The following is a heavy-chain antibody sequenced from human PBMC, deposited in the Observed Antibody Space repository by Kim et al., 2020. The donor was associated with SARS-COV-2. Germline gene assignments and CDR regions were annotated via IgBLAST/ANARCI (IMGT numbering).Heavy chain of an antibody. V-gene: IGHV4-59*01. J-gene: IGHJ4*02. D-gene: IGHD6-6*01. CDR3: ASSNQPVEYSSSSAYFDY. Sequence: KSRVTISVDTAKNQFSLKLSSVTAADTAVYYCASSNQPVEYSSSSAYFDYWGQGTLVTVSS.